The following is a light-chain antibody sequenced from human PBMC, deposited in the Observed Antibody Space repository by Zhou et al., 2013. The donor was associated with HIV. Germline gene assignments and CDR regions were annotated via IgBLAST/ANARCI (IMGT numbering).Light chain of an antibody. CDR3: EQYYTFPWT. CDR2: AAS. J-gene: IGKJ1*01. V-gene: IGKV1-6*01. CDR1: QAIGHD. Sequence: AIQMTQSPSSLSAFIGDRVTMTCRSSQAIGHDLSWYQQRPGTAPKLLIYAASTLESGVPSRFSGSGSGTDFTLTISCLQSEDFATYYCEQYYTFPWTFGHGTKVEIK.